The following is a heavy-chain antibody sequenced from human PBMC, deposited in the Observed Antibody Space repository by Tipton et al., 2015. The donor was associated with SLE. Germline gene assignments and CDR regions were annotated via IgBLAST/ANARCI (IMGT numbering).Heavy chain of an antibody. CDR2: INHSGTT. J-gene: IGHJ4*02. V-gene: IGHV4-34*01. CDR1: GGSFSGYY. CDR3: AREYDFWSGSHFDY. Sequence: TLSLTCAVYGGSFSGYYWSWIRQPPGKGLEWIGEINHSGTTNYNPSLKGRVTISVDTSKNQFSLKLSSVTAADTAVYYCAREYDFWSGSHFDYWGQGTLVTVSS. D-gene: IGHD3-3*01.